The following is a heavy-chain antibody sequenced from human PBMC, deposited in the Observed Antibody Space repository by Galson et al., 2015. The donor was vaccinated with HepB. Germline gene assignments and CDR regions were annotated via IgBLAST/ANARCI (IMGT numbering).Heavy chain of an antibody. CDR3: AILLGYCSGGSCWDY. D-gene: IGHD2-15*01. J-gene: IGHJ4*02. V-gene: IGHV3-33*01. Sequence: SLRLSCAASGFTFSSYGMHWVRQAPGKGLEWVAVIWYDGSNKYYADSVKGRFTISRDNSKNTLYLQMNSLRAEDTAVYYCAILLGYCSGGSCWDYWGQGTLVTVSS. CDR1: GFTFSSYG. CDR2: IWYDGSNK.